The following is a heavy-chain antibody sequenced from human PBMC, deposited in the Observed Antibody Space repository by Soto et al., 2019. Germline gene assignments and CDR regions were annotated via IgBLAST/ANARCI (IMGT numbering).Heavy chain of an antibody. CDR1: GGTFSSYA. D-gene: IGHD5-18*01. V-gene: IGHV1-69*06. J-gene: IGHJ5*02. CDR2: IIPIFGTA. CDR3: ANGGGATRGYSYGEGP. Sequence: ASVKVSCKASGGTFSSYAISWVRQDPGQGLEWMGGIIPIFGTANYAQKFQGRVTITADKSTSTAYMELSSLRSEDTAVYYCANGGGATRGYSYGEGPWGQGTLVTVSS.